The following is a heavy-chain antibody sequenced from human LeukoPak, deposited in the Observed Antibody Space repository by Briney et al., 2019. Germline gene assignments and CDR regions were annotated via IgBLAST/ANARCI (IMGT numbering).Heavy chain of an antibody. V-gene: IGHV4-59*01. CDR1: GGSISSYY. Sequence: SETLSLTCTVSGGSISSYYWSWLRQPPGKGLEWNGYIYYSGSTNYNPSLKSRVTISVDTSKNQFSLKLSSVTAADTAVYYCARGYCSGGSCYDYYYYYMDVWGKGTTVTVSS. CDR3: ARGYCSGGSCYDYYYYYMDV. D-gene: IGHD2-15*01. J-gene: IGHJ6*03. CDR2: IYYSGST.